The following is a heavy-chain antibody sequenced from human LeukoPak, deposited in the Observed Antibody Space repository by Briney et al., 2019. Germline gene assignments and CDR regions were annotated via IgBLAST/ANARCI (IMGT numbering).Heavy chain of an antibody. Sequence: ASVKVSCKASGYTFTSYGISWVRQAPGQGLEWMGWISAYNGNTNYAQKFQGRVTMTRDTSTSTVYMELSSLRSEDTAVYYCARSITHDAFDIWGQGTMVTVSS. V-gene: IGHV1-18*01. J-gene: IGHJ3*02. D-gene: IGHD5-12*01. CDR2: ISAYNGNT. CDR1: GYTFTSYG. CDR3: ARSITHDAFDI.